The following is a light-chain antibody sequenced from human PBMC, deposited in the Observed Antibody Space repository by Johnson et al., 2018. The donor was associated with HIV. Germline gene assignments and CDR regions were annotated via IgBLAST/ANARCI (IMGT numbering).Light chain of an antibody. CDR2: DNN. J-gene: IGLJ1*01. V-gene: IGLV1-51*01. CDR1: SSNIGNNY. Sequence: QSILTQPHSVSAAPGQKVTISCSGSSSNIGNNYVSWYQQLPGTAPKLLIYDNNKRPSGFPDRFSGSKSGTSATLGITGLQTGDEADYYCGTWDSSLSSYVFGTGTKVTVL. CDR3: GTWDSSLSSYV.